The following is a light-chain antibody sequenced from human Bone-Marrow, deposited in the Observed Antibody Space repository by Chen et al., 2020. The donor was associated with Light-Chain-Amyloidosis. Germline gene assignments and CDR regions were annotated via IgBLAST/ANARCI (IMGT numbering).Light chain of an antibody. Sequence: EIVLTQSPATLSLSPGEGANLSCSASHTISTNYLTWYQQKFGQAPRLLIYGSSSRATGIPDRFTGSGSGTDFTLTINRLEPEDFAMYYCQQYGTSPLTFGGGTKVEIK. CDR3: QQYGTSPLT. CDR2: GSS. J-gene: IGKJ4*01. CDR1: HTISTNY. V-gene: IGKV3-20*01.